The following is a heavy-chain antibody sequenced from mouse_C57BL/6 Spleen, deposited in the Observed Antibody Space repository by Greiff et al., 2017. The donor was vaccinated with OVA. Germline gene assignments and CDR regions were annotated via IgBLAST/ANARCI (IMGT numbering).Heavy chain of an antibody. Sequence: EVQLQQSGGGLVQPGGSMKLSCAASGFTFSDAWMDWVRQSPEKGLEWVAEIRNKANNHATYYVESVKGRFTISRDDSKSSVYLQMNSLRAEDTGIYYCTFMVTKGAWFAYWGQGTLVTVSA. CDR3: TFMVTKGAWFAY. V-gene: IGHV6-6*01. CDR2: IRNKANNHAT. D-gene: IGHD2-2*01. CDR1: GFTFSDAW. J-gene: IGHJ3*01.